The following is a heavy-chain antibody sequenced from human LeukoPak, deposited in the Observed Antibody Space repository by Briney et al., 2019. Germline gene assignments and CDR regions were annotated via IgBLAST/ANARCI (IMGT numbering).Heavy chain of an antibody. D-gene: IGHD5/OR15-5a*01. CDR3: AVNSTKHTFDI. CDR2: VYYSGST. CDR1: GRSMSTYY. Sequence: SETLSLTCTVSGRSMSTYYWSWTRQSPGKALEWIGSVYYSGSTNYNPSLKSRVSISVDTSKNQFSLELSSVSAADTAAYYCAVNSTKHTFDIWGQGTMVTVSS. V-gene: IGHV4-59*08. J-gene: IGHJ3*02.